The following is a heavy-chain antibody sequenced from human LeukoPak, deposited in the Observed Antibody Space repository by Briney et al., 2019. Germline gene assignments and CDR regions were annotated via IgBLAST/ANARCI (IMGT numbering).Heavy chain of an antibody. D-gene: IGHD6-13*01. CDR1: GFTFSSYG. CDR3: AKGYGQQLVNNWFDP. CDR2: ISFDGSNK. J-gene: IGHJ5*02. Sequence: GGSLRLSCAASGFTFSSYGMHWVRQAPGKGLEWVAVISFDGSNKYYADSVKGRFTISRDNSKNTLYLQMNSLRVEDTAVYYCAKGYGQQLVNNWFDPWGQGTLVTVSS. V-gene: IGHV3-30*18.